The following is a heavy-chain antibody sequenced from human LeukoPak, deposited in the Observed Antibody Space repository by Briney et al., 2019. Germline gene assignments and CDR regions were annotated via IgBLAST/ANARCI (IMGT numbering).Heavy chain of an antibody. V-gene: IGHV1-8*01. J-gene: IGHJ3*02. Sequence: ASVKVSCKASGYTFTSYDINWVRQATGQGLEWMGWMNPNSGNTGYAQKFQGRVTMTRNTSISTAYMELSSLRSEDTAVYYCARGGVWFGELLNAFDIWGQGTMVTVSS. D-gene: IGHD3-10*01. CDR3: ARGGVWFGELLNAFDI. CDR1: GYTFTSYD. CDR2: MNPNSGNT.